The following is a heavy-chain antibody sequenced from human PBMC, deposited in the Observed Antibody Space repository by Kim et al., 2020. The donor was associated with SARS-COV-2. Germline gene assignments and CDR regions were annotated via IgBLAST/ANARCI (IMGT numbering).Heavy chain of an antibody. Sequence: ISASGLGTHYADSVRGRFTISRDNSKSTLFLQMSSLRVEDTAVYYCEASDFWGQGALVSVSS. V-gene: IGHV3-23*01. CDR3: EASDF. CDR2: ISASGLGT. J-gene: IGHJ4*02.